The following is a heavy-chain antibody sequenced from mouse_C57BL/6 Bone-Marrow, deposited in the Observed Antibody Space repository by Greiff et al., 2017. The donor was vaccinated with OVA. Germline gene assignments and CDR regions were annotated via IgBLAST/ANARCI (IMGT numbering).Heavy chain of an antibody. CDR1: GYTFTSYW. Sequence: QVQLKQPGAELVMPGASVKLSCKASGYTFTSYWMHWVKQRPGQGLEWIGEIDPSDSYTNYNQKFKGKSTLTVDKSSSTAYMQLSSLTSEDSAVYYCARLWRYYFDYWGQGTTLTVSS. J-gene: IGHJ2*01. D-gene: IGHD1-1*02. CDR3: ARLWRYYFDY. V-gene: IGHV1-69*01. CDR2: IDPSDSYT.